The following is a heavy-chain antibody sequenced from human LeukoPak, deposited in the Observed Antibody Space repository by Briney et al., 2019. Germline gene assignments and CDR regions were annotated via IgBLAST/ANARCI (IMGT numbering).Heavy chain of an antibody. CDR3: ARDVERYYDYVWGSYRYYGFDY. J-gene: IGHJ4*02. Sequence: ASVKVSCKASGGTFSSYTISWVRQAPGQGLEWMGRIIPILGIANYAQKFQGRVTITADKSTSTAYMELSSPRSEDTAVYYCARDVERYYDYVWGSYRYYGFDYWGQGTLVTVSS. D-gene: IGHD3-16*02. CDR2: IIPILGIA. CDR1: GGTFSSYT. V-gene: IGHV1-69*04.